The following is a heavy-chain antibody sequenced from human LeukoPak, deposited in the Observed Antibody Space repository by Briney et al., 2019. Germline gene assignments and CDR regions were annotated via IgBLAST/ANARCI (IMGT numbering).Heavy chain of an antibody. CDR2: IHYSGST. Sequence: SETLSLTCTVSGGSISSYYWSWIRQPPGKGLEWIGYIHYSGSTNYNPSLKSRVTISVDTSKNQFSLKLSSVTAADTAVYYCARLEGSTIFGVVHYMDVWGKGTTVTVSS. J-gene: IGHJ6*03. D-gene: IGHD3-3*01. CDR3: ARLEGSTIFGVVHYMDV. V-gene: IGHV4-59*08. CDR1: GGSISSYY.